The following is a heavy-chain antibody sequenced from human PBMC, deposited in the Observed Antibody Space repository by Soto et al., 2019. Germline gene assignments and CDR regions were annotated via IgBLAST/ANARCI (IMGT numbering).Heavy chain of an antibody. D-gene: IGHD1-26*01. CDR1: GGVFRNYS. CDR2: IIPIFGTA. Sequence: QVQLVQSGAEVKKPGSSVKVSCKASGGVFRNYSINWVRQAPGQGLEWMGEIIPIFGTANYAQKFQGRVTITADESTSTAYMELSSLRSEDTAVYYCARDGGRHSGGIDYWGQGTLVTVSS. J-gene: IGHJ4*02. V-gene: IGHV1-69*01. CDR3: ARDGGRHSGGIDY.